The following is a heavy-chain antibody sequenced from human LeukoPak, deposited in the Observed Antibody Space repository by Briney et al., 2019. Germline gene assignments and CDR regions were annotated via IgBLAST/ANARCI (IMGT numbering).Heavy chain of an antibody. CDR1: GYTFTSYA. CDR3: ARPTYYYDSSGYYRFGYFQH. V-gene: IGHV1-69*13. J-gene: IGHJ1*01. CDR2: IIPILGTA. Sequence: GASVKVSCKASGYTFTSYAMNWVRQAPGQGLEWMGGIIPILGTANYAQKFQGRVTITADESTSTAYMELSSLRSEDTAVYYCARPTYYYDSSGYYRFGYFQHWGQGTLVTVSS. D-gene: IGHD3-22*01.